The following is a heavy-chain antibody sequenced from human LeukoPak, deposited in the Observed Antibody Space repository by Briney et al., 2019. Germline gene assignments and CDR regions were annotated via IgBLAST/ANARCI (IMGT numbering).Heavy chain of an antibody. CDR2: INHSGST. D-gene: IGHD1-1*01. CDR3: ARDWNRYAY. J-gene: IGHJ4*02. V-gene: IGHV4-34*01. CDR1: GGSFSVYY. Sequence: SETLSLTCAVYGGSFSVYYWSWIRQPPGKGLEWIGEINHSGSTNYNPSLKSRVTISVDTSKSQFSLYMDSVTAADTAVYYCARDWNRYAYWGQGTLVTVSS.